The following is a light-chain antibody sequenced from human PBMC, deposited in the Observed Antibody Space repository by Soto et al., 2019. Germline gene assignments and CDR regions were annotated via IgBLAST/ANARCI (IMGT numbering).Light chain of an antibody. CDR3: QQYGSSPPWYT. V-gene: IGKV3-20*01. J-gene: IGKJ2*01. CDR1: QGFSSSY. CDR2: GAS. Sequence: EIVLTQSPGTLSLSPGERATLSCRASQGFSSSYLAWYQQKPGQAPSLLIYGASSRATGIPDSFSGSGSGTDFTLTISRLEPEDFAVYYCQQYGSSPPWYTFGQGTKLEIK.